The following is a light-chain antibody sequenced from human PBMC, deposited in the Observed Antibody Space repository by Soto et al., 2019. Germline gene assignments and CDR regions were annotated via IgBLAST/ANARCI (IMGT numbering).Light chain of an antibody. CDR2: GAS. CDR3: QQYGSSRYT. CDR1: QSVSSSY. J-gene: IGKJ2*01. V-gene: IGKV3-20*01. Sequence: EIVLTQSPGTLSLSPGERATLSCRASQSVSSSYLAWYQQKPGQAPRLLIYGASSRATGIPDRFSGSGSGTDFTLTISRLEPEDFAVYYCQQYGSSRYTFVQGPKLEMK.